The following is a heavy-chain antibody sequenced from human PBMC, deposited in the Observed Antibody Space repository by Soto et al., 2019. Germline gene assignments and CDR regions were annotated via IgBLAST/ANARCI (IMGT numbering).Heavy chain of an antibody. CDR2: IYPGDSDT. V-gene: IGHV5-51*01. J-gene: IGHJ6*02. D-gene: IGHD3-9*01. Sequence: SLKSVGKGSGENLASCWIVRMRKITGKGLQWTGIIYPGDSDTRYSPSLQGQVTISADKSISTAYLQWSSLKASDTAMYYCARHLSTDYDILTGYYYYYYGMDVWGQGTTVTVSS. CDR1: GENLASCW. CDR3: ARHLSTDYDILTGYYYYYYGMDV.